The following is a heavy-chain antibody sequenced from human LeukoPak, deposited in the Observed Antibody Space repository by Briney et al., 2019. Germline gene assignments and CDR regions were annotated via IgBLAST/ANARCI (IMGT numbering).Heavy chain of an antibody. Sequence: GGSLRLSCAASGFTFSSFGVHWVRQAPGKGLEWVAVISSDGVNKYSADSVKGRFTISRDNSKNTLYLQMSSLRAADTAVYYCAKGQNYYDGSGYYSTDYWGQGTPVTVSS. CDR1: GFTFSSFG. D-gene: IGHD3-22*01. J-gene: IGHJ4*02. CDR2: ISSDGVNK. CDR3: AKGQNYYDGSGYYSTDY. V-gene: IGHV3-30*18.